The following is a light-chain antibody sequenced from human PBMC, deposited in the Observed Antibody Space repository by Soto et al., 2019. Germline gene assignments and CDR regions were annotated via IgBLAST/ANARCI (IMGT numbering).Light chain of an antibody. Sequence: EIVLTQSPATLSLSPGERATLSCRASQSVSSYLAWYQQKPGQAPRLLIYDASNRATGIPARFSGSGSGTDFTLTISSLEPEDPAVYYYQQRSNWPSWTFGQGTKVEIK. CDR3: QQRSNWPSWT. J-gene: IGKJ1*01. CDR2: DAS. CDR1: QSVSSY. V-gene: IGKV3-11*01.